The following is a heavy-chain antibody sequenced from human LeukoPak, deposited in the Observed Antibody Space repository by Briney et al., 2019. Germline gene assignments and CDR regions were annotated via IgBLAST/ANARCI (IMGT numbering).Heavy chain of an antibody. D-gene: IGHD6-13*01. Sequence: SETLSLTCTVSGYSVSSGYYWGWIRQPPGKGLEWIGSIYHSGSTYYNPSLKSRVTISVDTSKNQFSLKLSSVTAADTAVYYCARALAAEDYWGQGTLVTVSS. CDR2: IYHSGST. J-gene: IGHJ4*02. CDR1: GYSVSSGYY. V-gene: IGHV4-38-2*02. CDR3: ARALAAEDY.